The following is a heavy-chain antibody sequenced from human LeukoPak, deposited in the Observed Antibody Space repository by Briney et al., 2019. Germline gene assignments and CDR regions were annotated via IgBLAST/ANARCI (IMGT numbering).Heavy chain of an antibody. CDR1: GFTFGDYV. CDR2: IRSKAYGGTT. D-gene: IGHD3-22*01. V-gene: IGHV3-49*04. CDR3: TRRYNYDSSGYYYVRDAFDI. Sequence: PGGSLRLPCTASGFTFGDYVMSWVRQAPGKGLEWVGFIRSKAYGGTTKNAASVKGRFTISRDDSRSIAYLQMNSLKTEDTAVYYCTRRYNYDSSGYYYVRDAFDIWGQGTMVTVSS. J-gene: IGHJ3*02.